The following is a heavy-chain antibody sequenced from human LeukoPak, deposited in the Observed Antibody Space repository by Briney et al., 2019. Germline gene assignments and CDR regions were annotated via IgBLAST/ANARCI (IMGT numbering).Heavy chain of an antibody. V-gene: IGHV4-4*07. D-gene: IGHD3-3*01. Sequence: PSETLSLTCTVSGGSISSYYWSWIRQPAGKGLEWIGRIYTSGSTNYNPSLKSRVTMSVDTSKNQFSLKPSSVTAADTAVYYCARARATYYDFWSGDNWFDPWGQGTLVTVSS. CDR1: GGSISSYY. CDR3: ARARATYYDFWSGDNWFDP. J-gene: IGHJ5*02. CDR2: IYTSGST.